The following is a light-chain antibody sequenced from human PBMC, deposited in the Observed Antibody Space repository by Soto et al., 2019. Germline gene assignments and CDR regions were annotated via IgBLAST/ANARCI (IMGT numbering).Light chain of an antibody. V-gene: IGLV1-47*01. Sequence: QSVLTQPPSTSGTPGQRVTISCSGRSSNVGNNHVYWYRQLPGTTPKLLMFRSNQRPSGVPDRFSGSKSGTSASLAISGLRSEDEADYYCAAWDDSLSVWVFGGGTKVTVL. J-gene: IGLJ3*02. CDR2: RSN. CDR1: SSNVGNNH. CDR3: AAWDDSLSVWV.